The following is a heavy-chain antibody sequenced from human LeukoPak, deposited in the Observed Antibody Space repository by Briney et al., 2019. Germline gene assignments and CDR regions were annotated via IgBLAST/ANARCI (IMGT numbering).Heavy chain of an antibody. CDR2: ISYDGTNQ. D-gene: IGHD3-16*01. CDR3: ARAKPGGNWFDP. J-gene: IGHJ5*02. V-gene: IGHV3-30*03. CDR1: GFTFSSYG. Sequence: GGSLTLSCAASGFTFSSYGIHWVRQAPGKGLEWVAVISYDGTNQYYADSVKGRFTISRDNSKNTLYLQMNSLRAEDTAVYYCARAKPGGNWFDPWGQGTLVTVSS.